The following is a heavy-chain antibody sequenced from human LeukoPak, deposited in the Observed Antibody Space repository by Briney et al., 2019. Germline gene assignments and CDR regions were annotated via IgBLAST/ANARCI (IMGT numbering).Heavy chain of an antibody. D-gene: IGHD3-9*01. V-gene: IGHV3-48*02. J-gene: IGHJ4*02. CDR2: ISSSSSTI. Sequence: GGSLRLSCAASGFTFSSYSMNWVRQAPGKGLEWVSYISSSSSTIYYADSVKGRFTISRDNAKNSLCLQMNSLRDEDTAVYYCARDLLSLGWFDYWGQGNLVTVSS. CDR3: ARDLLSLGWFDY. CDR1: GFTFSSYS.